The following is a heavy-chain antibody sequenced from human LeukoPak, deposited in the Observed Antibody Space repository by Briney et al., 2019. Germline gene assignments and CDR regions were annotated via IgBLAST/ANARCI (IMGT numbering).Heavy chain of an antibody. CDR1: GYTFTGYY. CDR3: ARGSGQQLTVILDV. J-gene: IGHJ6*04. V-gene: IGHV1-8*02. D-gene: IGHD6-13*01. CDR2: INPNSGNT. Sequence: AASVKVSCKASGYTFTGYYMHWVRQAPGQGLEWMGWINPNSGNTGYAQKFQGRVTMTRNTSISTAYMELSSLRSEDTAVYYCARGSGQQLTVILDVWGKGTPVTISS.